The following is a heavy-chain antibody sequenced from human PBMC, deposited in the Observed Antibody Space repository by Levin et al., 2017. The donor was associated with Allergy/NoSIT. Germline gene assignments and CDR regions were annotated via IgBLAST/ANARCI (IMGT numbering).Heavy chain of an antibody. CDR2: IYYSGST. CDR3: ARTHTDPGFTDSVPGGVWWFDP. CDR1: GGSISSYY. J-gene: IGHJ5*02. Sequence: PSETLSLTCTVSGGSISSYYWSWIRQPPGKGLEWIGYIYYSGSTNYNPSLKSRVTISVDTSKNQFSLKLSSVTAADTAVYYCARTHTDPGFTDSVPGGVWWFDPWCQGTLVTVSS. D-gene: IGHD1-14*01. V-gene: IGHV4-59*01.